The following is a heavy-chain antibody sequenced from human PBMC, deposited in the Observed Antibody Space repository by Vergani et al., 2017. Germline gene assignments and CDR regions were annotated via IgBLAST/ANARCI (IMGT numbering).Heavy chain of an antibody. CDR2: IQFDGGNQ. CDR3: AKHFRGWGIDY. D-gene: IGHD3-16*01. J-gene: IGHJ4*02. V-gene: IGHV3-30*02. Sequence: QVQLVESGGGVVQRGGSLRLSCATSGFTLSNYDLQWIRQGPGKGLEFVAFIQFDGGNQYYAESVKGRFTLSRDFSKNTLYLQMNSLRTDDTATYYCAKHFRGWGIDYWGQGTQVIVSS. CDR1: GFTLSNYD.